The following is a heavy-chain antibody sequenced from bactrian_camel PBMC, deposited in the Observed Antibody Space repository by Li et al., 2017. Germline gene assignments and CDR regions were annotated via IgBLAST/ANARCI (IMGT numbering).Heavy chain of an antibody. D-gene: IGHD4*01. J-gene: IGHJ4*01. V-gene: IGHV3S55*01. CDR2: SRRDDLT. CDR1: GSTGTRYC. Sequence: HVQLVESGGGSVQAGGSLRLSCEVSGSTGTRYCVAWFRQSSGQEPEGVAASRRDDLTAYTGSVKGRFTISKDNAGNSLFLHMSDLKPEDTAMYYCAASASFILSPRFYRFESSDYPYRGQGTQVTVS. CDR3: AASASFILSPRFYRFESSDYPY.